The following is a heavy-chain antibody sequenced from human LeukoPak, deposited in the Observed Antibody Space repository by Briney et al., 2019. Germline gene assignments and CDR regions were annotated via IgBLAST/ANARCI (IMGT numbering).Heavy chain of an antibody. D-gene: IGHD6-13*01. CDR1: GGTFSSYA. Sequence: SVKVSCQASGGTFSSYAISWVRQAPGQGLEWMGGIIPIFGTANYAQKFQGRVTITADESTSTAYMELSSLRSEDTAVYYCARDTGIAAAGLDYWGQGTLVTVSS. J-gene: IGHJ4*02. CDR3: ARDTGIAAAGLDY. CDR2: IIPIFGTA. V-gene: IGHV1-69*01.